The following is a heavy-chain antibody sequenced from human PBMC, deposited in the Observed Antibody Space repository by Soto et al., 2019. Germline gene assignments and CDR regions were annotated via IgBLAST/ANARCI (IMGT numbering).Heavy chain of an antibody. J-gene: IGHJ3*01. D-gene: IGHD1-7*01. CDR2: ISCEGSSA. CDR1: EFTYRSYW. CDR3: ARSLPGTYGAFDL. Sequence: GGSLRLSCAASEFTYRSYWMHWVRQSPWKGLLCVSCISCEGSSANSADSVPGRFTISRHNAKNMVYFQIDSLRAEDTAVYYCARSLPGTYGAFDLWGQVTMVTVSS. V-gene: IGHV3-74*01.